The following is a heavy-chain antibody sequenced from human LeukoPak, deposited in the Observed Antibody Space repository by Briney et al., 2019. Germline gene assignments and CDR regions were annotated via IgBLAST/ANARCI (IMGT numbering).Heavy chain of an antibody. CDR1: GSTFDEYS. J-gene: IGHJ4*02. D-gene: IGHD1-14*01. Sequence: ARSLTPSWAASGSTFDEYSTHWVRQAPGNGLEWVSGINWNSRSIAYADSVKGRFTISRDNAKNSLYLQMNSLRGEDTALYYCAKDTPEGYWGQGTLVTVSS. V-gene: IGHV3-9*01. CDR3: AKDTPEGY. CDR2: INWNSRSI.